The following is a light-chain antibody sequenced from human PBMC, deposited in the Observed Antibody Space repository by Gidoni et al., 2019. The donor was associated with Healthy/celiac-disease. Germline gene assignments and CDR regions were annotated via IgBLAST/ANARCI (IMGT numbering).Light chain of an antibody. CDR2: GAS. J-gene: IGKJ2*01. V-gene: IGKV3-20*01. Sequence: CRASQSVSSSYLAWYQQKPGQAPRLLIYGASSRATGIPDRFSGSGSGTDFTLTISRLEPEDFAVYYCQQYGSSPYTFXQXTKLEIK. CDR1: QSVSSSY. CDR3: QQYGSSPYT.